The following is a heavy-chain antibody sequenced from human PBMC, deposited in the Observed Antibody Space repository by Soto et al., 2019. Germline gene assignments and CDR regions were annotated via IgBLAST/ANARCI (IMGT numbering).Heavy chain of an antibody. D-gene: IGHD4-17*01. V-gene: IGHV1-18*01. CDR2: ISTYNGNT. CDR1: GYTFNNYG. J-gene: IGHJ4*02. Sequence: QVQLVQSGGEVKKPGASVKVSCKASGYTFNNYGISWVRQAPGKGLEWMGWISTYNGNTNYAQKLQDRVTMTTDTSPSTAYIELRSLRSDDTAVYYCARDAYGVYSYWGQGTLVTVSS. CDR3: ARDAYGVYSY.